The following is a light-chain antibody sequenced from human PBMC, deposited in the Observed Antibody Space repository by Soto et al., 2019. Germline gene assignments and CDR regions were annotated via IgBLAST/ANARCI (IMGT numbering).Light chain of an antibody. Sequence: VMTQSPLSLPVTLGQPASISCKSSQNLLYSDGNTYLNWFQQRPGESPRRIIAKVYNRDSGGPARFSGSGSGSDFALKISRVEAEDVGIYYCKQATHWQYTFGQGTKLEI. CDR1: QNLLYSDGNTY. V-gene: IGKV2-30*01. CDR2: KVY. CDR3: KQATHWQYT. J-gene: IGKJ2*01.